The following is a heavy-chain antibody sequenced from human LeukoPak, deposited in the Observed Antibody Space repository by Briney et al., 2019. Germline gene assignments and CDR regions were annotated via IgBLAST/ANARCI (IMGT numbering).Heavy chain of an antibody. Sequence: GGSLRLSCATSGFTFSSYGMHWVRQAPGKGLEWVAFIRYDGSNKYYADSVKGRFTISRDNSKNTLYLQMNSLRAEDTAVYYCARATGVPVIQLWLRGSWAYYMDVWGKGTTVTISS. CDR2: IRYDGSNK. CDR1: GFTFSSYG. D-gene: IGHD5-18*01. J-gene: IGHJ6*03. CDR3: ARATGVPVIQLWLRGSWAYYMDV. V-gene: IGHV3-30*02.